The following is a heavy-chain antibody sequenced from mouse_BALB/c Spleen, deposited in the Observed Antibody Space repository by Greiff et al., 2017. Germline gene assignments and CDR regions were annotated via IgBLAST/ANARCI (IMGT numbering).Heavy chain of an antibody. CDR1: GFSLTSYG. V-gene: IGHV2-9*02. CDR3: ATEENYGSWFAY. Sequence: QVQLQQSGPGLVAPSQSLSITCTVSGFSLTSYGVHWVRQPPGKGLEWLGVIWAGGSTNYNSALMSRLSISKDNSKSQVFLKMNSLQTDDTAMYYCATEENYGSWFAYWGQGTLVTVSA. D-gene: IGHD1-1*01. J-gene: IGHJ3*01. CDR2: IWAGGST.